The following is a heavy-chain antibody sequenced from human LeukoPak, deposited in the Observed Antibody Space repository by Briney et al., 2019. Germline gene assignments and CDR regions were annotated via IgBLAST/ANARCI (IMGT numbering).Heavy chain of an antibody. CDR2: IKQDGSEK. Sequence: GGSLRLSCAASGFTFRSYWMTWVRQAPGKGLEWVANIKQDGSEKHYVDSVKGRFTISRDNTKNTLYLQMNSLRAEDTAVYYCAKDHVDILTGYVYWGQGTLVTVSS. CDR1: GFTFRSYW. D-gene: IGHD3-9*01. CDR3: AKDHVDILTGYVY. V-gene: IGHV3-7*03. J-gene: IGHJ4*02.